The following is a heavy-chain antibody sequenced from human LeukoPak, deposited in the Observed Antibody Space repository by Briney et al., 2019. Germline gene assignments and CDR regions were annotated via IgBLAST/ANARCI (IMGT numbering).Heavy chain of an antibody. J-gene: IGHJ4*02. Sequence: PGGSLRLSCAASGFTFISYAMSWVRQAPGKGLEWVSAISGSGGSTYYADSVKGRFTISRDNAKNTLYLQMNSLRAEDTAVYYCARAPPDEGAFDYWGQGTLVTVSS. V-gene: IGHV3-23*01. CDR3: ARAPPDEGAFDY. CDR1: GFTFISYA. CDR2: ISGSGGST.